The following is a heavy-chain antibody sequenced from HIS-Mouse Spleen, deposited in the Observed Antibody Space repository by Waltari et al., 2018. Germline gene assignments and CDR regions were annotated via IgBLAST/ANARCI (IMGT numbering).Heavy chain of an antibody. Sequence: QVQLQQSGPGLVKPSQTLSLTCARPGDSVSSNSAAWHCTRLSPSSGLEWLGRTYYRSKWYNDYAVSVKSRITINPDTSKNQFSLQLNSVTPEDTAVYYCARWAVSSGWYFDYWGQGTLVTVSS. D-gene: IGHD6-19*01. J-gene: IGHJ4*02. CDR3: ARWAVSSGWYFDY. CDR1: GDSVSSNSAA. V-gene: IGHV6-1*01. CDR2: TYYRSKWYN.